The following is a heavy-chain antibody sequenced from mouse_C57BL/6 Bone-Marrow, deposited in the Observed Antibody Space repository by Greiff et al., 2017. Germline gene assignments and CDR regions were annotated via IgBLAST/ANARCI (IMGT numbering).Heavy chain of an antibody. D-gene: IGHD1-1*01. V-gene: IGHV1-19*01. J-gene: IGHJ2*01. CDR1: GYTFTDYY. CDR3: AREDGSSFSSSY. Sequence: VQLQQSGPVLVKPGASVKMSCKASGYTFTDYYMNWVKQSHGKSLEWIGVINPYNGGTRYNQKFKGKATLTVDKSSSTAYMELNSLTSEESAVYYCAREDGSSFSSSYWGQGTTLTVSS. CDR2: INPYNGGT.